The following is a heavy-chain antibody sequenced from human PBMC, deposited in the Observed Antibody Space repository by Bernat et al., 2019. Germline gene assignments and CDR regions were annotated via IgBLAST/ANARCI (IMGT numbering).Heavy chain of an antibody. J-gene: IGHJ4*02. D-gene: IGHD5-18*01. CDR2: IKSKTDGGTT. CDR1: GFTFSNAW. V-gene: IGHV3-15*07. CDR3: TASYGYDYYFDY. Sequence: EVQLVESGGGLVKPGGSLRLSCAASGFTFSNAWMNWVRQAPGKGLEWVGRIKSKTDGGTTDYAAPVKGRFTISRDDSINTLYLQMNSLKTEDTAVYSCTASYGYDYYFDYWGQGALVTVSS.